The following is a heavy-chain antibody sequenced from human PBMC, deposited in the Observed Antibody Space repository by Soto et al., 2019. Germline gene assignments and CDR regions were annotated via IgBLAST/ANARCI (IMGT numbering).Heavy chain of an antibody. J-gene: IGHJ4*02. CDR2: IYYSGST. CDR3: ARWDSGYDRSYFDY. Sequence: SETLSLTCTVSGGSISSYYWSWIRQPPGKGLEWIGYIYYSGSTNYNPSLKSRVTISVDTSKNQFSLKLSSVTAADTAVYYCARWDSGYDRSYFDYWGQGTLVTVSS. V-gene: IGHV4-59*08. D-gene: IGHD5-12*01. CDR1: GGSISSYY.